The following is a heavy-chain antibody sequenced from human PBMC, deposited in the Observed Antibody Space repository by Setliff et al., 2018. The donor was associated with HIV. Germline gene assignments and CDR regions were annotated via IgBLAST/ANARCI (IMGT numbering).Heavy chain of an antibody. CDR1: GGTFSSYT. D-gene: IGHD3-22*01. J-gene: IGHJ2*01. CDR3: ATYYYGSSGHLPEWYFDL. V-gene: IGHV1-69*02. CDR2: VIPILGQA. Sequence: GASVKVSCKASGGTFSSYTINWVRQAPGQGLEWMGRVIPILGQANYAQKFQGRVTIAADKSTSTAYMELSSLRSEDTAVYYCATYYYGSSGHLPEWYFDLWGRGTLVTVSS.